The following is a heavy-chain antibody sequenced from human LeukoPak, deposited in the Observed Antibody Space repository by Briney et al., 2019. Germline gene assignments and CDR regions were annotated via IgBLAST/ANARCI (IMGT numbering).Heavy chain of an antibody. J-gene: IGHJ6*03. Sequence: SQTLSLTCTVSGGSISSGSYYWSWIRQPAGKGLEWIGRIYTSGSTNYNPSLKSRVTISVETSKNQFSLKLSSVTAADTAVYYCARTEATMVRGANYYYYYYMDVWGKGTTVTVSS. V-gene: IGHV4-61*02. D-gene: IGHD3-10*01. CDR2: IYTSGST. CDR1: GGSISSGSYY. CDR3: ARTEATMVRGANYYYYYYMDV.